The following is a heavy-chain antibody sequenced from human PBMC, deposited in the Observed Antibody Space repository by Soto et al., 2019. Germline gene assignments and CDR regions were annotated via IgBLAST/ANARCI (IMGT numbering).Heavy chain of an antibody. CDR2: INPSGGST. D-gene: IGHD2-15*01. V-gene: IGHV1-46*01. Sequence: ASVKVSCKASGYTFTSYYMHWVRQAPGQGLEWMGIINPSGGSTSYAQKFQGRVTITRDESTSTAYMELSSLRSEDTAVYYCSSGLCSGGSCHDYGMDVWGQGTTVTVSS. J-gene: IGHJ6*02. CDR3: SSGLCSGGSCHDYGMDV. CDR1: GYTFTSYY.